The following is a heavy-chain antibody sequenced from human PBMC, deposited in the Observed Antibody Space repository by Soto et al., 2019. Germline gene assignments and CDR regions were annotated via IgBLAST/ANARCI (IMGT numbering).Heavy chain of an antibody. Sequence: QITLKESGPTLVKPTQTLTLTCTFSGFSLSTSGVGVGWIRQPPGKALEWLALIYWNDDKRYSPSLKSRLTITTDTSKNQVVLTMTNMDPVDTATYYCAHSGHCSGGSCYPHGMDVWGQGTTVTVSS. CDR3: AHSGHCSGGSCYPHGMDV. V-gene: IGHV2-5*01. D-gene: IGHD2-15*01. CDR2: IYWNDDK. J-gene: IGHJ6*02. CDR1: GFSLSTSGVG.